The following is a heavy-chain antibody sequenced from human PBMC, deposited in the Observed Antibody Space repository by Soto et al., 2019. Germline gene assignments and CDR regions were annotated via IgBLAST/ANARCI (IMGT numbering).Heavy chain of an antibody. J-gene: IGHJ6*02. CDR2: IIPIFDTA. Sequence: QVQLVQSGAEVKKPGSSVKVSCKASGGTFTSYAISWVRQAPGQGLEWMGGIIPIFDTADYARKSQGRVTITADESTNTAYMELSSLRSEATAVYYCAGHSSGVPGYYYGMDVWGQGTTVTVSS. V-gene: IGHV1-69*12. D-gene: IGHD3-22*01. CDR3: AGHSSGVPGYYYGMDV. CDR1: GGTFTSYA.